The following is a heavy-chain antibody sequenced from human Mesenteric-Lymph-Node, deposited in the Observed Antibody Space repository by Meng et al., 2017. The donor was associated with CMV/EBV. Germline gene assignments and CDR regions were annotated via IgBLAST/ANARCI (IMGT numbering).Heavy chain of an antibody. CDR3: AKDLVVVPAADY. CDR2: ISGSGGST. J-gene: IGHJ4*02. Sequence: GESLKISCAASGFTFSSYAMSWVRQAPGKGLEWVSAISGSGGSTYYADSVKGRFTISRDNSKNTLYLQMNSLRAEDTAVYYCAKDLVVVPAADYWGQGTLVTVSS. CDR1: GFTFSSYA. V-gene: IGHV3-23*01. D-gene: IGHD2-2*01.